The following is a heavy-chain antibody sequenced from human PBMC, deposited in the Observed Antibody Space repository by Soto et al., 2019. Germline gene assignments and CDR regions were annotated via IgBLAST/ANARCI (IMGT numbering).Heavy chain of an antibody. J-gene: IGHJ6*02. Sequence: ASVKVSCKASGYTFTSYYMHWVRQASGQGLEWMGIINPSGGSTSYAQKFRGRVTMTRDTSTSTVYMELSSLRSEDTAVYYCARSGGVIVTDYYYYYGMDVWGQGTTVTVSS. CDR3: ARSGGVIVTDYYYYYGMDV. V-gene: IGHV1-46*01. CDR1: GYTFTSYY. D-gene: IGHD3-16*02. CDR2: INPSGGST.